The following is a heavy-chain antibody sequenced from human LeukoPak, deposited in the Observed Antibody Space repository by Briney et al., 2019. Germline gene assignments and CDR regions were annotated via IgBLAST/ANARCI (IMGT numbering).Heavy chain of an antibody. J-gene: IGHJ5*02. V-gene: IGHV1-18*01. CDR1: GYTFTSYG. Sequence: ASVKVSCKASGYTFTSYGISWVRQAPGQGLEWMGWISAYNGNTNYAQKLQGRVTMTTDTSTSTAYMELRSLRSDDTAVYYCARGRPVVATMSRENGSAPGGQGPLVTVPS. CDR2: ISAYNGNT. CDR3: ARGRPVVATMSRENGSAP. D-gene: IGHD5-12*01.